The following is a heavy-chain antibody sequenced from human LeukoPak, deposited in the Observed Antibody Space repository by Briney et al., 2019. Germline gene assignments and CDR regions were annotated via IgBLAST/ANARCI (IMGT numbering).Heavy chain of an antibody. CDR2: ISYDGSNK. CDR3: ASWRGGYYYYYGMDV. Sequence: GGSLRLSCAASGFTFSSYAMHWVRQAPGKGLEWVAVISYDGSNKYYADSVKGRFTISRDNSKNTLYLQMNSLRAEDTAVYYCASWRGGYYYYYGMDVWAKGPRSPSP. D-gene: IGHD3-10*01. V-gene: IGHV3-30-3*01. CDR1: GFTFSSYA. J-gene: IGHJ6*02.